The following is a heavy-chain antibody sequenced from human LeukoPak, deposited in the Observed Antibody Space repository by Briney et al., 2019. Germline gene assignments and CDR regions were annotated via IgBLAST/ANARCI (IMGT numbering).Heavy chain of an antibody. J-gene: IGHJ4*02. Sequence: SETLSLTCAVYGGSFSDYYWSWIRQPPGKGLEWIGEINHSGSTNYNPSLKSRVTISVDTSKNQFSLKLSSVTAADTAVYYCARHFRGITIFLSLRYYFDYWGQGTLVTVSS. CDR2: INHSGST. CDR1: GGSFSDYY. D-gene: IGHD3-9*01. CDR3: ARHFRGITIFLSLRYYFDY. V-gene: IGHV4-34*01.